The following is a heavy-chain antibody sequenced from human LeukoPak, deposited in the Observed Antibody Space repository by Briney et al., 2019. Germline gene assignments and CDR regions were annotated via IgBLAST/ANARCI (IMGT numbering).Heavy chain of an antibody. CDR2: IEPDGSEK. V-gene: IGHV3-7*02. D-gene: IGHD6-6*01. CDR1: GFTFRIYY. J-gene: IGHJ4*02. Sequence: GGSLRLSCTASGFTFRIYYMTWVRQAPGKGLEWVANIEPDGSEKHYLDSVKGRFTISRDNAKNSLFLQMSSLRAEDTAVYYCVKGYSSSEAWGQGTLVTVSS. CDR3: VKGYSSSEA.